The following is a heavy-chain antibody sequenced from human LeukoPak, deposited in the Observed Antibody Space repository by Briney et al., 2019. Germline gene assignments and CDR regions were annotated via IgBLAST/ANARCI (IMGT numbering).Heavy chain of an antibody. Sequence: WVRQPPGKGLEWIGSIYYSGSTYYNPSLKSRVTISVDTSKNQFSLKLSSVTAADTAVYYCAREPSYYYDSSGYYVDYWGQGTLVTVSS. J-gene: IGHJ4*02. CDR3: AREPSYYYDSSGYYVDY. V-gene: IGHV4-39*02. CDR2: IYYSGST. D-gene: IGHD3-22*01.